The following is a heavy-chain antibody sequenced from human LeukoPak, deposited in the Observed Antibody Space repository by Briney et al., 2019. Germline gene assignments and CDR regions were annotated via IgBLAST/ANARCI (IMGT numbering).Heavy chain of an antibody. CDR1: GGSISSGGYY. D-gene: IGHD6-13*01. V-gene: IGHV4-31*03. Sequence: SETLSLTCTVSGGSISSGGYYWSWIRQHPGKGLEWIGYIYYSGSTYYNPSLKSRVTISVDTSKNQFSLKLSSVTAADTAVYYCARGKVGSRYKTSFFDYWGQGTLVTVSS. CDR3: ARGKVGSRYKTSFFDY. CDR2: IYYSGST. J-gene: IGHJ4*02.